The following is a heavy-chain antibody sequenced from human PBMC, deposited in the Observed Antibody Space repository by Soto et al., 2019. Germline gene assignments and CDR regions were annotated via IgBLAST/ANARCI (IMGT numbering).Heavy chain of an antibody. D-gene: IGHD3-10*01. V-gene: IGHV4-31*03. CDR3: AREALWFGATHPRPRFDY. J-gene: IGHJ4*02. CDR2: IYYSGST. Sequence: QVQLQESGPGLVKPSQTLSLTCTVSGGSISSGGYYWSWIRQHPGKGLEWIGYIYYSGSTYYNPSLKSRVTISVDTSKNQFSLKLSSVTAADTAVYYCAREALWFGATHPRPRFDYWGQGTLVTVSS. CDR1: GGSISSGGYY.